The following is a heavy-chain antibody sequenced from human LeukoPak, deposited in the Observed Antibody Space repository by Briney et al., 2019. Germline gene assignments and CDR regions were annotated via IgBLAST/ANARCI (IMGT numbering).Heavy chain of an antibody. CDR1: GFTFSSYS. CDR2: INSNSGNI. Sequence: GGSLTLSCAASGFTFSSYSMNWVRQAPGKGLEWVSSINSNSGNIQYADSVTGRFTVSRDNAKNSLSLQMNSLRAEDTAVYYCARGMTAFFDYWGQGSLVTVSS. D-gene: IGHD5-18*01. V-gene: IGHV3-21*01. CDR3: ARGMTAFFDY. J-gene: IGHJ4*02.